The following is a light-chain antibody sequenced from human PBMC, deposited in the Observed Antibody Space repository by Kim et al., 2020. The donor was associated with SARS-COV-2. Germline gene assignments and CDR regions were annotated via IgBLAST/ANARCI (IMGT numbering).Light chain of an antibody. CDR1: SSSIGTTS. V-gene: IGLV1-51*01. J-gene: IGLJ1*01. CDR2: DNN. CDR3: GTWDSSLSAGYV. Sequence: KVTCAGYGDSSSIGTTSVSWDQQLPGTAPKLLINDNNKRPSGIPDRFSGSKSGTSATLGITGLQTGDEADYYCGTWDSSLSAGYVFGTGTKVTVL.